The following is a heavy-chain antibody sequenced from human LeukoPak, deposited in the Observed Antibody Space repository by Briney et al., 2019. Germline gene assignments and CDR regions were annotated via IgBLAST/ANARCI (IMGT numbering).Heavy chain of an antibody. CDR2: ISGSTGNT. D-gene: IGHD1-26*01. CDR3: ARSGRGTYYYFDL. CDR1: GYSFTRYG. Sequence: ASVRVSCKASGYSFTRYGISWVRQAPGQGPEWMGWISGSTGNTNYVQKLQGRVTMTAETSTGTAYMDLRNLRFDDTAVYFCARSGRGTYYYFDLWGQGTLVTVSS. J-gene: IGHJ4*02. V-gene: IGHV1-18*01.